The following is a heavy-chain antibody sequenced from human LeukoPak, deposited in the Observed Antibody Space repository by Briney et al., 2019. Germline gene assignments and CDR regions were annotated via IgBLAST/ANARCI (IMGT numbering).Heavy chain of an antibody. CDR1: GFTFSSYW. V-gene: IGHV3-7*01. Sequence: PGGSLRLSCAASGFTFSSYWMHWVRQAPGKGLEWVANMNQDGSQKYYVDSVKGRFTISRDNAKNTLYLQMNSLRVEDTAVYYCARGRPHGNDYWGQGTLVTVSS. CDR3: ARGRPHGNDY. D-gene: IGHD4-23*01. CDR2: MNQDGSQK. J-gene: IGHJ4*02.